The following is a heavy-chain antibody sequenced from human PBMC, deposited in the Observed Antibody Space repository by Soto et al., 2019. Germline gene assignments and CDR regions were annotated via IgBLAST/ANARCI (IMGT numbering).Heavy chain of an antibody. Sequence: GESLKISCKGSGYSFTSYWIGWVRQMPGKGLEWMGIIYPGDSDTRYSPSFQGQVTISADKSISTAYLQWSSLKASDTAIYYCARPAYYYDSSGNYYGMDVWGQGTTVTVSS. J-gene: IGHJ6*02. CDR1: GYSFTSYW. D-gene: IGHD3-22*01. CDR2: IYPGDSDT. CDR3: ARPAYYYDSSGNYYGMDV. V-gene: IGHV5-51*01.